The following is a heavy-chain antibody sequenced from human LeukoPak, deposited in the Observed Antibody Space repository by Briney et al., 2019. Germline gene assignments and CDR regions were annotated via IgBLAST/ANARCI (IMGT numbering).Heavy chain of an antibody. V-gene: IGHV1-3*04. Sequence: ASVKVSCKASGYTFTTYAIHWVRQAPGQRLEWLGWINTGNGDTRYSQTFHGRVTITRDTSASTAYMELSSLRPEDTAMYYCAGDMGSGSLHYWGPGTLVTVSS. CDR1: GYTFTTYA. J-gene: IGHJ4*02. CDR2: INTGNGDT. D-gene: IGHD1-26*01. CDR3: AGDMGSGSLHY.